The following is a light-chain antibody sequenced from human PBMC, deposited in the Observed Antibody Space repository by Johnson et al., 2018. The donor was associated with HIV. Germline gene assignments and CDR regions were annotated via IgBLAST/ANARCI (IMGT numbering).Light chain of an antibody. Sequence: QSVLTQPPSVSAAPGQKVTIFCSGSSSNIGNNYVSWYQQVPGTAPKLLIYDNNKRPSGIPDRFSGSKSGTSATLGITGLQTGDEADYYCGTWDSSLSAYVFGTGHKFTVL. CDR3: GTWDSSLSAYV. J-gene: IGLJ1*01. CDR2: DNN. V-gene: IGLV1-51*01. CDR1: SSNIGNNY.